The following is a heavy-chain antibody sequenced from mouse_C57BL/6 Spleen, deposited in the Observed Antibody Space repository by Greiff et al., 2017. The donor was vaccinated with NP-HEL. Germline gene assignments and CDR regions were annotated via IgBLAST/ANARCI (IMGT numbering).Heavy chain of an antibody. CDR2: IDPEDGET. D-gene: IGHD2-4*01. CDR1: GFNIKDYY. J-gene: IGHJ4*01. V-gene: IGHV14-2*01. CDR3: AMIRLRRTETYAMDY. Sequence: DVKLQESGAELVKPGASVKLSCTASGFNIKDYYMHWVKQRTEQGLEWIGRIDPEDGETKYAPKFQGKATITADTSSNTAYLQLSSLTSEDTAVYYCAMIRLRRTETYAMDYWGQGTSVTVSS.